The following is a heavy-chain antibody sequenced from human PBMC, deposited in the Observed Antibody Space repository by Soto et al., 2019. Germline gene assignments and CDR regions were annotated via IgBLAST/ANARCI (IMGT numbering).Heavy chain of an antibody. CDR1: GFTFDDYT. J-gene: IGHJ3*02. CDR3: AKDMVVYDSSGTGGDAFDI. Sequence: EVQLVESGGVVVQPGGSLRLSCAASGFTFDDYTMHWVRQAPGKGLEWVSLIIWDGGSTYYADSVKGRFTISRDNSKNSLYLQMNSLRTEDTALYYCAKDMVVYDSSGTGGDAFDIWGRGTMVTVSS. D-gene: IGHD3-22*01. CDR2: IIWDGGST. V-gene: IGHV3-43*01.